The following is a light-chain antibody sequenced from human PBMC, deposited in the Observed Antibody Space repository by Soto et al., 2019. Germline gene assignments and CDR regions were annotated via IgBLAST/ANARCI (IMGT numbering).Light chain of an antibody. CDR2: AAS. CDR1: QSVSSSY. CDR3: QQYGSSPTT. J-gene: IGKJ4*01. Sequence: EIVLTQSPGTLSLSPGERATLSCRASQSVSSSYLAWYQQKPGQAPRLLIYAASSRATGIPDRFSGSGSGTDFTLTIGRLEPEDFAVYYCQQYGSSPTTFGGGTKVEIK. V-gene: IGKV3-20*01.